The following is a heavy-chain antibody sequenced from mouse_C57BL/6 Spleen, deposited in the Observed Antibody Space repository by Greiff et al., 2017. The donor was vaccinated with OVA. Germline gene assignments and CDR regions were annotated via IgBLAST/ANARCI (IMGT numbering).Heavy chain of an antibody. Sequence: EVMLVESEGGLVQPGSSMKLSCTASGFTFSDYYMAWVRQVPEKGLEWVANINYDGSSTYYLDSLKSRFIISRDNAKNILYLQMSSLKSEDTATYYCARVSYYAMDYWGQGTSVTVSS. CDR1: GFTFSDYY. CDR3: ARVSYYAMDY. J-gene: IGHJ4*01. CDR2: INYDGSST. V-gene: IGHV5-16*01.